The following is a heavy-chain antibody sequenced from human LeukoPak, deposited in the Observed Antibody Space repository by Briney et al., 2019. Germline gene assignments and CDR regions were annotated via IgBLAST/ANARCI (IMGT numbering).Heavy chain of an antibody. Sequence: ASVKVSCKASGYTFTSYDINWVRQATGQGLEWMGWMNPNSGNTGYAQKFQGRVTITRNTSISTAYMELSSLRSEDTAVYYCARVMGYCSSTSCSDAFDIWGQGTMVTVSS. CDR2: MNPNSGNT. J-gene: IGHJ3*02. V-gene: IGHV1-8*03. CDR3: ARVMGYCSSTSCSDAFDI. CDR1: GYTFTSYD. D-gene: IGHD2-2*01.